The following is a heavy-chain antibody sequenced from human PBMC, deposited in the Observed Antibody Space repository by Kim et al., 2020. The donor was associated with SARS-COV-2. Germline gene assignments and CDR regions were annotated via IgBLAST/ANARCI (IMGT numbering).Heavy chain of an antibody. V-gene: IGHV1-2*04. D-gene: IGHD6-13*01. J-gene: IGHJ6*02. CDR3: ARELGVYSSSWFKSYYYYGMDV. CDR1: GYTFTGYY. CDR2: INPNSGGT. Sequence: ASVKVSCKASGYTFTGYYMHWVRQAPGQGLEWMGWINPNSGGTNYAQKFQGWVTMTRDTSISTAYMELSRLRSDDTAVYYCARELGVYSSSWFKSYYYYGMDVWGQGTTVTVSS.